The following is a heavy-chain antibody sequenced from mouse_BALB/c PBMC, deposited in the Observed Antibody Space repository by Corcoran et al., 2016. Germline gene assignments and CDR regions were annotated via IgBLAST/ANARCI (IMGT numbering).Heavy chain of an antibody. D-gene: IGHD1-1*01. CDR1: GYTFTNYG. CDR2: INTYTGEP. J-gene: IGHJ4*01. V-gene: IGHV9-1*02. Sequence: QIQLVQSGPELKKPGETVKISCKASGYTFTNYGMNWVKQAPGKGLKWMGWINTYTGEPTYADDFKGRFAFSLENSASTAYLQINNLKNEDMATYVWARRPYYYGSSYAMDYWGQGTSVTVSS. CDR3: ARRPYYYGSSYAMDY.